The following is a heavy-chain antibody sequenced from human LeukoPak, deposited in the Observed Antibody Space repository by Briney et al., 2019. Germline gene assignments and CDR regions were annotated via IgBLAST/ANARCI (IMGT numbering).Heavy chain of an antibody. D-gene: IGHD4-17*01. J-gene: IGHJ3*02. CDR2: IYHSGST. Sequence: SETLSLTCAVSGGSISSSNWWSWVRQPPGKGLEWIGEIYHSGSTNYNPSLKSRVTISVDKSKNQFSLKLSSVTAADTAVYYCARGVYGDYPDDAFDIWGQGTMVTVSS. CDR3: ARGVYGDYPDDAFDI. V-gene: IGHV4-4*02. CDR1: GGSISSSNW.